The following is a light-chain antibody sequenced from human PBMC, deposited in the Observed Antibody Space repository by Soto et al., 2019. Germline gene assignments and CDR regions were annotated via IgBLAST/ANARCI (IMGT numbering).Light chain of an antibody. V-gene: IGKV1-9*01. CDR3: EQYGSSPRT. CDR2: EAS. Sequence: DIQLTQSPSLLSASIGDRVTITCRASHDISTFLAWYQQKPGKAPKLLIYEASTLQSGVPSRFSGSGSGTEFTLTISRLEPEDFAVYYCEQYGSSPRTFGQGTKVEI. J-gene: IGKJ1*01. CDR1: HDISTF.